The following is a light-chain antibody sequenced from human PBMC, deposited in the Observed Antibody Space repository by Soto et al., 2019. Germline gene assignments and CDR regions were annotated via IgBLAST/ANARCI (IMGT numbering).Light chain of an antibody. CDR1: QRVSSF. V-gene: IGKV3-11*01. Sequence: EIVLTQSPATLSLSPGERATLSCRASQRVSSFLAWYQQKPGQAPRLLISDASKRASGIPGRFSGSGSGTDFSHTISSLEPEDVAGYYCQQRSNWSWTFGKGSKVEIK. J-gene: IGKJ1*01. CDR2: DAS. CDR3: QQRSNWSWT.